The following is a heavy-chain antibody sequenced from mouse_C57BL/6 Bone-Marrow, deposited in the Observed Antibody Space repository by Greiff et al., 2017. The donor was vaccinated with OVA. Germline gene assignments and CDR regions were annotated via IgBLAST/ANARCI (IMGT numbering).Heavy chain of an antibody. J-gene: IGHJ1*03. CDR3: ARGRDGNYDWYFDV. V-gene: IGHV1-39*01. CDR1: GYSFTHYN. CDR2: INPNYGTT. Sequence: VQLVESGPELVKPGASVKISCKASGYSFTHYNMNWVKQSNGKSLEWIGVINPNYGTTSYNQKFKGKATLTVDQSSSTAYMQLNSLTSEDSAVYYCARGRDGNYDWYFDVWGTGTTVTVSS. D-gene: IGHD2-1*01.